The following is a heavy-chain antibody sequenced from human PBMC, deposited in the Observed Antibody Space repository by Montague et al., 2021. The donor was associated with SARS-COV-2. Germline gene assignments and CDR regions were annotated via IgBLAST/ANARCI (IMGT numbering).Heavy chain of an antibody. J-gene: IGHJ6*02. V-gene: IGHV3-66*01. CDR1: GFTVSSNY. CDR2: IYSGGRT. Sequence: SLRLSCAASGFTVSSNYMSWVRQAPGKGLEWVSVIYSGGRTYYADSVKGRFTISRDNSKNTLYLQMNSLRAEDTAVYYCTRDQRSWSFEAWRPTGYYYGMDVWGQGTTVTVSS. CDR3: TRDQRSWSFEAWRPTGYYYGMDV. D-gene: IGHD6-13*01.